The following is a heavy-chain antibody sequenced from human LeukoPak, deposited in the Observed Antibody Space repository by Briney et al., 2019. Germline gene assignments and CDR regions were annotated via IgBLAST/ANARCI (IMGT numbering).Heavy chain of an antibody. CDR3: TTDHATYYYDSSGYPTYFDY. V-gene: IGHV3-15*01. CDR1: GFTFSNAW. J-gene: IGHJ4*02. CDR2: IKSKTDGGTT. D-gene: IGHD3-22*01. Sequence: PGGSLRLSCAASGFTFSNAWMSWVRQAPGKGLGWVGRIKSKTDGGTTDYAAPVKGRFTISRDDSKNTLYLQMNSLKTEDTAVYYCTTDHATYYYDSSGYPTYFDYWGQGTLVTVSS.